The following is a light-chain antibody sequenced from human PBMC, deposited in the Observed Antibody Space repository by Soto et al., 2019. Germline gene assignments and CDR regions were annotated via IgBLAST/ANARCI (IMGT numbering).Light chain of an antibody. CDR2: DVS. V-gene: IGLV2-18*02. CDR3: SSYTSSITYV. Sequence: QSALTQPPSVSGSPGQSVAISCTGTSSDVGGSNGVSWYQQPPGTAPKLMIYDVSNRPSGVPDRFSGSKSGNTASLTISGLQAEDEGDYYCSSYTSSITYVFGTGTKLTVL. J-gene: IGLJ1*01. CDR1: SSDVGGSNG.